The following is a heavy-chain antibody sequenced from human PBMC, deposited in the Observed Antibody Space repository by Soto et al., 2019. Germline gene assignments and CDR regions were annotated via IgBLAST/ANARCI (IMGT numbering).Heavy chain of an antibody. CDR3: ARDEPRYDFWTGYYRTARGYHGMDV. Sequence: SETLSLTCTVSGGSISSGDYYWSWIRQPPGKGLEWIGYIYYSGSTYYNPSLKSRVTISVDTSKNQFSLKLSSVTAADTAVYYCARDEPRYDFWTGYYRTARGYHGMDVWGQGTTVTVYS. V-gene: IGHV4-30-4*01. CDR1: GGSISSGDYY. J-gene: IGHJ6*02. CDR2: IYYSGST. D-gene: IGHD3-3*01.